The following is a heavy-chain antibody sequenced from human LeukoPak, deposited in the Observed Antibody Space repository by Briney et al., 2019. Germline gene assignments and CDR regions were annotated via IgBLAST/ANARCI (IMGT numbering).Heavy chain of an antibody. J-gene: IGHJ4*02. CDR2: INPNSGGT. Sequence: ASVKVSCKASGYTFTGYYMHWVRQAPGQGLEWMGWINPNSGGTNYAQKFQGRVTMTRDTSISTAYMELSRLRSDDTAVYYCARSYYDFWSGSMGPDYWGQGTLVTVSS. CDR1: GYTFTGYY. D-gene: IGHD3-3*01. V-gene: IGHV1-2*02. CDR3: ARSYYDFWSGSMGPDY.